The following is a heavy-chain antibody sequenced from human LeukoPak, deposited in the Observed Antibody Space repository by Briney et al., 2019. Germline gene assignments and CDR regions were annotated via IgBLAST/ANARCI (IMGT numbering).Heavy chain of an antibody. V-gene: IGHV3-23*01. CDR1: GFTFSSYA. D-gene: IGHD7-27*01. Sequence: GGSLRLSCAASGFTFSSYAMHWVRRAPGKGLEWVSEISGSGESTYYGDSVKGRFTISRDNSKNTLYLQMNSLRAGDTAIYYCAREHWDFDYWGQGTLVTVSS. J-gene: IGHJ4*02. CDR2: ISGSGEST. CDR3: AREHWDFDY.